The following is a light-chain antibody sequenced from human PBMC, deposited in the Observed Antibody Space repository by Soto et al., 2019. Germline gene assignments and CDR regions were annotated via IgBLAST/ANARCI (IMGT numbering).Light chain of an antibody. CDR2: GAF. CDR3: QQYNDWPQT. J-gene: IGKJ1*01. CDR1: QSVRSN. Sequence: EILMMQTPGTLSLSPGERATLSYRASQSVRSNLAWYQQIPGQAPRLLIYGAFTRATGIPARFSGSGSGTEFTLAISSLQSEDFAVYYCQQYNDWPQTFGLGTKV. V-gene: IGKV3-15*01.